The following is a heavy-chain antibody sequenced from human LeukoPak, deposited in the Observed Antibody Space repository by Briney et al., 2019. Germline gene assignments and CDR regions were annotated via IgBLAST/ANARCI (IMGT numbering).Heavy chain of an antibody. CDR1: GFTFSSYA. Sequence: GGSLRLSCAASGFTFSSYAMHWVRQAPGKGLEWVAVISYDGSNKYYADSVKGRFTISRDNSKNTLYLQMNSLRAEDTAVYYCARDRVTIFGVAYRDAFDIWGQGTMVTVSS. J-gene: IGHJ3*02. CDR3: ARDRVTIFGVAYRDAFDI. D-gene: IGHD3-3*01. V-gene: IGHV3-30-3*01. CDR2: ISYDGSNK.